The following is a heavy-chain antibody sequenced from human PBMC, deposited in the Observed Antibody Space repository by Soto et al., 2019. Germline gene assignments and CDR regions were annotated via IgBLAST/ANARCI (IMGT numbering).Heavy chain of an antibody. D-gene: IGHD2-2*01. Sequence: APVKVSCKASGYTFTGYYMHWVRQAPGQGLEWMGWINPNSGGTNYAQKFQGRVTMTRDTSISTAYMELSRLRSDDTAVYYCARGSRNCSSTSCYLLFLNYYYYYGMDVWGQGTTVTVSS. J-gene: IGHJ6*02. CDR3: ARGSRNCSSTSCYLLFLNYYYYYGMDV. CDR1: GYTFTGYY. V-gene: IGHV1-2*02. CDR2: INPNSGGT.